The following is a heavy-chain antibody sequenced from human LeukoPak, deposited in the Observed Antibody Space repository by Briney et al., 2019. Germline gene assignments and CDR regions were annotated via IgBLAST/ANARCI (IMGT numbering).Heavy chain of an antibody. Sequence: GGSLRPSCAASGFSFSSHAMNWVRQAPGKGLEWVSSISGVGGSQYYADSVKGRFTISRDNSKKTLFLQMNSLRDEDSAVYYCAKDRCSYYGSGTYCPSDHWGRGTLVTVSS. J-gene: IGHJ4*02. CDR3: AKDRCSYYGSGTYCPSDH. D-gene: IGHD3-10*01. CDR2: ISGVGGSQ. CDR1: GFSFSSHA. V-gene: IGHV3-23*01.